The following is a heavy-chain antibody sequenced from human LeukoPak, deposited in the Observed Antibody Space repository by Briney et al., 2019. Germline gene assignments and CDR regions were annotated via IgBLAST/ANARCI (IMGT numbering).Heavy chain of an antibody. D-gene: IGHD3-16*01. V-gene: IGHV3-48*01. J-gene: IGHJ6*02. CDR1: GFTFSSYS. CDR2: ISSSSSTI. CDR3: ARAGGGLDV. Sequence: GGSLRLSCAASGFTFSSYSMNWVRQAPGKGLEWVSYISSSSSTIYYADSVKGRFTISRDNAKNSLYLQMNSLRAEDTAVYYCARAGGGLDVWGQGTTVTVSS.